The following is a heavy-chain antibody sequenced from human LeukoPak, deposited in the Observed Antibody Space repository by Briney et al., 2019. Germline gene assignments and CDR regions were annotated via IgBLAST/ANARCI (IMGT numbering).Heavy chain of an antibody. CDR2: IKQDGTEK. D-gene: IGHD2-2*01. CDR1: GFTFSDYW. CDR3: VRGPYALF. Sequence: GGSLRLSCAASGFTFSDYWLSWVRQAPGEGLEWVANIKQDGTEKNYVDSVKGRFTISRDNARNSLYLQMNSLRAEDTAVYYCVRGPYALFWGQGTLVSVSS. V-gene: IGHV3-7*01. J-gene: IGHJ4*02.